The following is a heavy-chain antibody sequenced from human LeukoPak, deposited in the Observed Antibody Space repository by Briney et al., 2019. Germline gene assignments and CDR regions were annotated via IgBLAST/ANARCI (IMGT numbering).Heavy chain of an antibody. V-gene: IGHV4-34*01. CDR1: GGSFSGYY. J-gene: IGHJ6*02. CDR3: ASLYVVPAATRGHYYYGMDV. Sequence: TSETLSLTCAVYGGSFSGYYRSWIRQPPGKGLEWIGEINHSGSTNYNPSLKSRVTISVDTSKNQFSLKLSSVTAADTAVYYCASLYVVPAATRGHYYYGMDVWGQGTTVTVSS. CDR2: INHSGST. D-gene: IGHD2-2*01.